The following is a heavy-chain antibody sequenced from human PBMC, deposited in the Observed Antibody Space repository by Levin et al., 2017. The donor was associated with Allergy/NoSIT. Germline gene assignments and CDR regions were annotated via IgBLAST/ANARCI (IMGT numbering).Heavy chain of an antibody. CDR3: AVSMPPTPNDFWSGFFLQH. V-gene: IGHV3-23*01. CDR2: ISGSGGST. CDR1: GFTFSSYA. Sequence: TGGSLRLSCAASGFTFSSYAMSWVRQAPGKGLEWVSAISGSGGSTYYADSVKGRFTISRDNSKNTLYLQMNSLRAEETAVYYCAVSMPPTPNDFWSGFFLQHWGQGTLVTVSS. D-gene: IGHD3-3*01. J-gene: IGHJ1*01.